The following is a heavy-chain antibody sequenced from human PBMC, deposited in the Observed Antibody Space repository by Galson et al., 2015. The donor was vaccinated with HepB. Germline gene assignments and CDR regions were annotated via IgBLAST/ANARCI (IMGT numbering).Heavy chain of an antibody. CDR2: ISSSSSYT. Sequence: SLRLSCAASGFTFSDYYMSWIRQAPGKGLEWVSYISSSSSYTNYADSVKGRFTISRDNAKNSLYLQMNSLRAEDTAVYYCARESSQWLTHDYWGQGTLVTVSS. J-gene: IGHJ4*02. CDR3: ARESSQWLTHDY. CDR1: GFTFSDYY. D-gene: IGHD6-19*01. V-gene: IGHV3-11*06.